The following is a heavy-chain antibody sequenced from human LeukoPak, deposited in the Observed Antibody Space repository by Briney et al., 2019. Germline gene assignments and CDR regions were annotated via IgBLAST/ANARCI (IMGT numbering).Heavy chain of an antibody. D-gene: IGHD4-17*01. CDR1: GGSISSASYY. J-gene: IGHJ4*02. V-gene: IGHV4-61*02. Sequence: PSQTLSLTCTVSGGSISSASYYWSWIRQPAGKGLEWIGRIYISGSTNYNPSLKSRVTISVDTSKNQFSLKLSSVTAADTAVYYCAREREGPYGYLDYWGQGTLVTVSS. CDR3: AREREGPYGYLDY. CDR2: IYISGST.